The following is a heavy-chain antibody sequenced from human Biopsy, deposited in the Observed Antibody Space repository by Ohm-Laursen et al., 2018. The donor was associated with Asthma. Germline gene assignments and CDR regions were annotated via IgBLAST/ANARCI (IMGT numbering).Heavy chain of an antibody. CDR2: ISSSSSYI. Sequence: SLRLSCAASGFTFSSYSMNWVRQAPGKGLEWVSSISSSSSYIYYADSVEGRFTISRDNAKNSLYLQMNSLRAEDTAVYYCPKDVFPGWELRRGPDYWGQGTLVTVSS. V-gene: IGHV3-21*01. CDR1: GFTFSSYS. D-gene: IGHD1-26*01. CDR3: PKDVFPGWELRRGPDY. J-gene: IGHJ4*02.